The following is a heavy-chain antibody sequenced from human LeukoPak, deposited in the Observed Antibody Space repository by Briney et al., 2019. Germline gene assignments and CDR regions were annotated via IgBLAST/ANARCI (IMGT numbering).Heavy chain of an antibody. J-gene: IGHJ5*02. CDR1: GGSIRSSYYY. V-gene: IGHV4-39*07. CDR2: IYDSGST. D-gene: IGHD3-3*01. Sequence: SETLSLTCTVSGGSIRSSYYYWGWIRQPPGKGLEWIGSIYDSGSTYYNPSLKSRVTISVDTSKNQFSLKLSSVTAADTAVYYCARVGHYDFWSGRLPFDPWGQGTLVTVSS. CDR3: ARVGHYDFWSGRLPFDP.